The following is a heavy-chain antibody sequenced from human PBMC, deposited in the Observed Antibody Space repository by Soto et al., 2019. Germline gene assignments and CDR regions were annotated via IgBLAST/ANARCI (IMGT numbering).Heavy chain of an antibody. J-gene: IGHJ6*04. CDR3: ARVGRCTECEYYYGMDV. CDR2: INPNSGGT. Sequence: ASVKVSCKASGYTFTGYYMHWVRQAPGQGLEWMGWINPNSGGTNYAQKFQGWVTMTRDTSISTAYMELSRLRSDDTAVYYCARVGRCTECEYYYGMDVWGKGTTVTVSS. D-gene: IGHD3-3*01. CDR1: GYTFTGYY. V-gene: IGHV1-2*04.